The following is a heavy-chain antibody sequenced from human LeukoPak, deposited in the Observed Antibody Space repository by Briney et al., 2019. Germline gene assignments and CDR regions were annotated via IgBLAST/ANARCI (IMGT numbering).Heavy chain of an antibody. V-gene: IGHV3-33*01. Sequence: PGGSLRLSCAASGFTFSSYGMHWVRQAPGKGLEWVAVIWYDGSNKYYADSVKGRFTISRDNSKNTLYLQMSSLRAEDTAVYYCAREWDSKKKGIDYWGQGTLVTVSS. CDR2: IWYDGSNK. CDR3: AREWDSKKKGIDY. J-gene: IGHJ4*02. D-gene: IGHD1-26*01. CDR1: GFTFSSYG.